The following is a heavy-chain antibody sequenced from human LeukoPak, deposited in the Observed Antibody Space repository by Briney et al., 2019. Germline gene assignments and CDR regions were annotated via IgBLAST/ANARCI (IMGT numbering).Heavy chain of an antibody. V-gene: IGHV1-2*02. CDR2: INPNSRDT. Sequence: ASVKVSCKASGYTLTDYYMHWVRQAPGQGLEWVGRINPNSRDTNYAQKFQGRVTMTRDTSINTSYMELSRLRSDDTAVYYCASGVVPAATFDYWGQGTLVTVSS. CDR3: ASGVVPAATFDY. CDR1: GYTLTDYY. J-gene: IGHJ4*02. D-gene: IGHD2-2*01.